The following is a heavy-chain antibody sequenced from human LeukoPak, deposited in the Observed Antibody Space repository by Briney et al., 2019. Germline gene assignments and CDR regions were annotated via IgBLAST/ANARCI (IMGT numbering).Heavy chain of an antibody. CDR2: IYYSGST. Sequence: SETLSLTCTVSGGSISSYYWSWIRQPPGKGLEWTGYIYYSGSTNYNPSLKSRVTISVDTSKNQFSLKLSSVTAADTAVYYCARGRARYYDSWFDPWGQGTLVTVSS. J-gene: IGHJ5*02. CDR3: ARGRARYYDSWFDP. V-gene: IGHV4-59*01. CDR1: GGSISSYY. D-gene: IGHD3-22*01.